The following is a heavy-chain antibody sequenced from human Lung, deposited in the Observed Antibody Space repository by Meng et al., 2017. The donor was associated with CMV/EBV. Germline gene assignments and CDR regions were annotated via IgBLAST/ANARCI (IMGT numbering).Heavy chain of an antibody. Sequence: SVXVSCKASGDTFSNHAITWVRQAPGQGLEWMGGIIPILGTANYAQNFRGRVTITADKSTSAAYMELNSLRSEDTAVYYCARGFCSTMSCYYFHHGCQGTLVTVSS. CDR3: ARGFCSTMSCYYFHH. CDR1: GDTFSNHA. D-gene: IGHD2-2*01. V-gene: IGHV1-69*10. J-gene: IGHJ4*02. CDR2: IIPILGTA.